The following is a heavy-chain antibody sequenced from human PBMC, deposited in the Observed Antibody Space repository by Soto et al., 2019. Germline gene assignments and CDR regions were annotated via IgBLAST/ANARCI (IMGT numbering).Heavy chain of an antibody. CDR1: GFTFSSYS. D-gene: IGHD5-12*01. V-gene: IGHV3-21*01. CDR3: ARGRAMATILYYYYDGMDV. CDR2: ISSSSSYI. J-gene: IGHJ6*02. Sequence: PAGSLRLSCAASGFTFSSYSMNWVRQSPGKGLEWVSSISSSSSYIYYADSVKCQYTISSDNAKNSLYLQMNGMRAEDTAVYYCARGRAMATILYYYYDGMDVWGRGTTVAVSS.